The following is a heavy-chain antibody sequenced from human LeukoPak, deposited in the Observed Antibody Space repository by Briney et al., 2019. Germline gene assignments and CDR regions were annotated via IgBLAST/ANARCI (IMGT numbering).Heavy chain of an antibody. J-gene: IGHJ4*02. V-gene: IGHV1-46*01. CDR2: INPHNGDT. CDR1: GYSFTVYY. D-gene: IGHD5-18*01. Sequence: ASVKVSCKASGYSFTVYYMHWVRQAPGQGLEWMGLINPHNGDTKYAQSFQGRLTLTRDTSTSTLYMELGSLRSEDTAVYYCARAVYTSMVHIDSWGQGTLVTVSS. CDR3: ARAVYTSMVHIDS.